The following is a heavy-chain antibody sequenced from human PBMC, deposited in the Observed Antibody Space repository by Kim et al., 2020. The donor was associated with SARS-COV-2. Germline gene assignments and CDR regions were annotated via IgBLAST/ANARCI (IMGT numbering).Heavy chain of an antibody. V-gene: IGHV3-73*01. D-gene: IGHD6-19*01. Sequence: AYDASMKGRFSISRDDSKNTVYLQMNNLKTEDTAVYYCTRHSGITVAGADWGQGTLVTVSS. CDR3: TRHSGITVAGAD. J-gene: IGHJ4*02.